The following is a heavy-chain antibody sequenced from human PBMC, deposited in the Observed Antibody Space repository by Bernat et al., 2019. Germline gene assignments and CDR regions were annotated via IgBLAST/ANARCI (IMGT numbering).Heavy chain of an antibody. J-gene: IGHJ6*02. D-gene: IGHD5-18*01. Sequence: EVQLVESGGGLVKPGRSLRLSCTASGFTFGDYAMSWFRQAPGKGLEWVGFIRSKAYGGTTEYAASVKGRFTISRDDSKSIAYLQMNSLKTEDTAVYYCTRSVEGDTAMVYYYYGMDVWGQGTTVTVSS. CDR1: GFTFGDYA. CDR2: IRSKAYGGTT. V-gene: IGHV3-49*05. CDR3: TRSVEGDTAMVYYYYGMDV.